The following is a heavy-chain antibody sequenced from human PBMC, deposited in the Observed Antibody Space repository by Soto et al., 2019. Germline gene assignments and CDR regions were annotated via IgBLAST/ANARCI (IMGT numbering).Heavy chain of an antibody. CDR3: AKDMGKWMVRNYYYYYGMDV. V-gene: IGHV3-9*01. CDR1: GFTFDDYA. J-gene: IGHJ6*02. Sequence: GGSLRLSCAASGFTFDDYAMHWVRQAPGKGLEWVSGISWNSGSIGYADSVKGRFTISRDNAKNSLYLQMNSLRAEDTALYYCAKDMGKWMVRNYYYYYGMDVWGQGTTVTVSS. D-gene: IGHD6-19*01. CDR2: ISWNSGSI.